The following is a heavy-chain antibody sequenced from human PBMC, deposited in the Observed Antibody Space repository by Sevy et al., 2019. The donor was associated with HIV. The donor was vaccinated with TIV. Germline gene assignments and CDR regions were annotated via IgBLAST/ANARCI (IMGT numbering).Heavy chain of an antibody. CDR1: GYTFTGYY. CDR2: INPNSGGT. V-gene: IGHV1-2*02. J-gene: IGHJ6*02. CDR3: ARTPAASYSGYGMDV. Sequence: ASVKVSCKASGYTFTGYYMHWVRQAPGQGLEWMGWINPNSGGTNYAQKFQGRVTMTRDTSISTAYMELSRLRSDDTDVYYCARTPAASYSGYGMDVWGQGTTVTVSS. D-gene: IGHD2-2*01.